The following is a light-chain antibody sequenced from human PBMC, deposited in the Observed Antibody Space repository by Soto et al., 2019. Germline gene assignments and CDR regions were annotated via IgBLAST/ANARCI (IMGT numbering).Light chain of an antibody. Sequence: EIVMTQSPATLSVSPGERATLSCRASQSVSSNLAWYQQKPGQAPRLLISDASTRATGLPARFSGSGSGTEFTLTISSLQSEDFAVYYCQQYNNWPLTVGGGTTVEIK. V-gene: IGKV3-15*01. CDR3: QQYNNWPLT. CDR1: QSVSSN. J-gene: IGKJ4*01. CDR2: DAS.